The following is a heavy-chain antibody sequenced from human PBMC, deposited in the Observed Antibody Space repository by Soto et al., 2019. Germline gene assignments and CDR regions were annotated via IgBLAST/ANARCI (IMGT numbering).Heavy chain of an antibody. CDR2: INVYNGNT. J-gene: IGHJ5*02. Sequence: ASVKVSCKASGYTFSSYGISWVRQAPGQGLEWMGWINVYNGNTKYAQKVQGRVTMTTDTSTSTAYMELRSLRSDDTAVYYCARGVGSGSYYNQYNWFDPWGQGTLVTVSS. CDR3: ARGVGSGSYYNQYNWFDP. V-gene: IGHV1-18*01. D-gene: IGHD3-10*01. CDR1: GYTFSSYG.